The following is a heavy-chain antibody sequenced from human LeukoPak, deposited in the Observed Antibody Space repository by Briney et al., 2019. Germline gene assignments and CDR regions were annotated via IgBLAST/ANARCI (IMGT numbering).Heavy chain of an antibody. V-gene: IGHV3-7*04. CDR3: VRAIAAAGAY. Sequence: GGSLRLSCAASGFTLSSYWISWVRQAPGKGLEWVANINEDGSKKYYVDSVKGRFTISRENVKNAVFLQMNSLRAEDTAVYYCVRAIAAAGAYWGPGTLVTVSS. CDR1: GFTLSSYW. CDR2: INEDGSKK. J-gene: IGHJ4*02. D-gene: IGHD6-13*01.